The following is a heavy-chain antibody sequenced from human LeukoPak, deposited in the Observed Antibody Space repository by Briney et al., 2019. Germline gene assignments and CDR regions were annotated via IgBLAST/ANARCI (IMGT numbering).Heavy chain of an antibody. CDR1: GFTFSSFA. CDR2: ISYDGSNK. Sequence: GGSLRLSCAASGFTFSSFAMHWVRQAPGKGLEWVAVISYDGSNKYYADSVKGRFTISRDNSENTLYLQMNSLRAEYTTLFYCAKYMCSSTSCSRRAFDIWGQGTMVTVSS. J-gene: IGHJ3*02. D-gene: IGHD2-2*01. CDR3: AKYMCSSTSCSRRAFDI. V-gene: IGHV3-30-3*02.